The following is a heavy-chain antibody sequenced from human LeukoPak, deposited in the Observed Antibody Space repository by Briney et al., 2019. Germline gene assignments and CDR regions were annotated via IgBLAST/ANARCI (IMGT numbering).Heavy chain of an antibody. CDR3: AKDRFDCTNGVVYYFDY. J-gene: IGHJ4*02. D-gene: IGHD2-8*01. Sequence: GGSLRLSCAASGFTFSSYGMHWVRQAPGKGLEWVAVISYDGSNKYYADSVKGRFTISRDNSKNTLYLQMNSLRAKDTAVYYCAKDRFDCTNGVVYYFDYWGQGTLVTVSS. CDR1: GFTFSSYG. CDR2: ISYDGSNK. V-gene: IGHV3-30*18.